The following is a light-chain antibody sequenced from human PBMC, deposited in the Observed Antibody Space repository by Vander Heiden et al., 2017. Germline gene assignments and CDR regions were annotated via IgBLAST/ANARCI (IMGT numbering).Light chain of an antibody. CDR1: QSVSSY. J-gene: IGKJ2*01. V-gene: IGKV3-11*01. CDR2: DAS. CDR3: QQRSNPYT. Sequence: IVLTQSPATLSLSPGVRATLSCRASQSVSSYLACYQQKPGQAPRLLIYDASNRATGIPARFSGSGSGTDFTLTISSLEPEDFAVYYCQQRSNPYTLGQGTKLEIK.